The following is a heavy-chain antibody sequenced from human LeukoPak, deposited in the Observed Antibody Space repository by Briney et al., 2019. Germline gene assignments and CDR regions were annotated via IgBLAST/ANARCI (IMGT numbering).Heavy chain of an antibody. D-gene: IGHD3-10*01. CDR3: ARERREFFDY. V-gene: IGHV1-2*02. CDR1: GYTFTAYY. Sequence: GASVKVSCKASGYTFTAYYMHWVRQAPGQGLEWMGWINPNSGGTDYALKFQGRVTMTRDTSISTAYMELSRLRSDDTAVYYCARERREFFDYWGQGTLVTVSS. CDR2: INPNSGGT. J-gene: IGHJ4*02.